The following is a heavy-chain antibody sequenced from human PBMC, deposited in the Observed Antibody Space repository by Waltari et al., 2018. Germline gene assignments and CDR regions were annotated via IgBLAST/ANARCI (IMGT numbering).Heavy chain of an antibody. CDR2: IYTSGST. CDR3: ARDRKYYSSGWSVIFDY. D-gene: IGHD6-19*01. V-gene: IGHV3-53*01. Sequence: EVQLVESGGGLIQPGGSLRLSCAASGFSVSSTYMSWVRQAPGKGLEWFSVIYTSGSTDYAESVKGRFTISRDDSKNTLFLQMNNLRAEDTAVYYCARDRKYYSSGWSVIFDYWGQGTLVTVSS. CDR1: GFSVSSTY. J-gene: IGHJ4*02.